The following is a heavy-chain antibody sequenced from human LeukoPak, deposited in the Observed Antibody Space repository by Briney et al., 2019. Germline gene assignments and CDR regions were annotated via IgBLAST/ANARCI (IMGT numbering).Heavy chain of an antibody. D-gene: IGHD3-22*01. J-gene: IGHJ4*02. CDR3: AREGETFYYDSSGYPYFDY. V-gene: IGHV3-48*01. CDR1: GFTFSSYS. Sequence: GGALRLSCAASGFTFSSYSMNWVRQAPGRGVEGVAYISSSSSTIYYADSVKGRFTISRDNANNSLYLQMNSLRAEDTAVYYCAREGETFYYDSSGYPYFDYWGQGTLVTVSS. CDR2: ISSSSSTI.